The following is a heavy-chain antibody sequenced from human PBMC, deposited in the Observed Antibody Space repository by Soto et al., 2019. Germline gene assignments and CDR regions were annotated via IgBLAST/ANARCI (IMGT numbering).Heavy chain of an antibody. CDR2: INPNSGGT. J-gene: IGHJ4*02. D-gene: IGHD3-22*01. V-gene: IGHV1-2*04. CDR1: GYTLTDYY. Sequence: QVQLVQSGAEVKKPGASMKVYCKASGYTLTDYYIHWVRQAPGQGLDWMGWINPNSGGTLYAQKFEGWVTMTRDTSISTSYMALSRLRSNDTAVYYCARGGGDSSGFDYWGQGTLGTASS. CDR3: ARGGGDSSGFDY.